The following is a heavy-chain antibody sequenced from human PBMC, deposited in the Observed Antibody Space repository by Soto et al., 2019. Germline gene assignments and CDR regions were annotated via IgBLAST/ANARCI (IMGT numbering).Heavy chain of an antibody. J-gene: IGHJ6*03. CDR3: ARGLILWFGELPRLGGYYYYMDV. V-gene: IGHV4-34*01. Sequence: QVQLQQWGAGLLKPSETLSLTCAVYGGSFSGYQWSWIRQTPGKGLEWIGEINDSGNINYNPSLKSRFTILLDTPKKQISLKLSSVTAAGSAVYYCARGLILWFGELPRLGGYYYYMDVWGKGTTVTVSS. CDR1: GGSFSGYQ. D-gene: IGHD3-10*01. CDR2: INDSGNI.